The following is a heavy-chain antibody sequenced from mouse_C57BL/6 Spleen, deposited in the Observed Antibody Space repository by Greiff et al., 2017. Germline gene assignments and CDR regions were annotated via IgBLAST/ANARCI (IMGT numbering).Heavy chain of an antibody. CDR1: GFTFSDYG. CDR2: ISSGSSTI. D-gene: IGHD2-1*01. CDR3: ARDYGNYYFDY. J-gene: IGHJ2*01. V-gene: IGHV5-17*01. Sequence: DVHLVESGGGLVKPGGSLKLSCAASGFTFSDYGMHWVRQAPEKGLEWVAYISSGSSTIYYADTVKGRFTISRDNAKNTLFLQMTSLRSEDTAMYYCARDYGNYYFDYWGQGTTLTVSS.